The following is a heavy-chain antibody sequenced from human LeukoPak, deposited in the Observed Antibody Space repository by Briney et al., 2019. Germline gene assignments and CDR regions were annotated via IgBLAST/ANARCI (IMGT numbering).Heavy chain of an antibody. V-gene: IGHV3-48*01. Sequence: GGSLRLSCAASGFTFSSYSMSWVRQAPGKGLEWVSYIGASSSPIFYADSVKGRFTISRDNARNSLYLQMNSLRAEDTAVYYCARDHRYAFDYWGQGTLVTVSS. CDR1: GFTFSSYS. CDR3: ARDHRYAFDY. D-gene: IGHD3-9*01. J-gene: IGHJ4*02. CDR2: IGASSSPI.